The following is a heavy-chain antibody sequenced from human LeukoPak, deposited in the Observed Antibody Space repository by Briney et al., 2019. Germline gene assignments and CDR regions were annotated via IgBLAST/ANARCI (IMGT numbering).Heavy chain of an antibody. CDR3: ARDIKLGSSWYSGWFDP. CDR2: IKQDGSEK. D-gene: IGHD6-13*01. Sequence: GGSLRLSCAASGFTFSSYWMSWVRQAPGKGLEWVANIKQDGSEKYYVDSVKGRFTISRDNAKNSLYLQMNSLRAEDTAVYYCARDIKLGSSWYSGWFDPWGQGTLVTVAS. CDR1: GFTFSSYW. J-gene: IGHJ5*02. V-gene: IGHV3-7*01.